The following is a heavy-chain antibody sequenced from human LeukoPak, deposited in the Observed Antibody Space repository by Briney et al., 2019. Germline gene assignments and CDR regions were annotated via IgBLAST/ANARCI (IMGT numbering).Heavy chain of an antibody. CDR1: GFTFSSYG. V-gene: IGHV3-30*02. CDR2: IRYDGSNK. J-gene: IGHJ6*03. Sequence: GGSLRLSCAASGFTFSSYGMHWVRQAPGRGLEWVAFIRYDGSNKYYADSVKGRFTISRDNSKNTLYLQMNSLRAEDTAVYYCARVHQLVPGGYYYYYMDVWGKGTTVTVSS. CDR3: ARVHQLVPGGYYYYYMDV. D-gene: IGHD6-13*01.